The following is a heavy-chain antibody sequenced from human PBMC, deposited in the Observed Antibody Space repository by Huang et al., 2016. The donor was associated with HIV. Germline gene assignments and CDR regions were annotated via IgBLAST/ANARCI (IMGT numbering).Heavy chain of an antibody. CDR1: GFSLDSYN. CDR3: ARDRGQQLSPFDS. D-gene: IGHD6-13*01. Sequence: EVQLVASGGGLVKPGGSLRLSCAASGFSLDSYNMYWVRQTPGKGLQWFSCSSPISSFIDYAESVKGRFSISRDNAKISLYLQMNNLRGEDTAVYYCARDRGQQLSPFDSWGQGTLVTVSS. V-gene: IGHV3-21*01. CDR2: SSPISSFI. J-gene: IGHJ4*02.